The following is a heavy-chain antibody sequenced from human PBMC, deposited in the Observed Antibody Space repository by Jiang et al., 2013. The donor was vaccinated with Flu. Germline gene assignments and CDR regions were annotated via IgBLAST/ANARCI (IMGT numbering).Heavy chain of an antibody. CDR2: ISWDGGST. V-gene: IGHV3-43D*04. J-gene: IGHJ4*02. CDR1: GFTFDDYA. D-gene: IGHD6-13*01. CDR3: AKDVGIAAAGVSFYFDY. Sequence: VQLVESGGVVVQPGGSLRLSRAASGFTFDDYAMHWVRQAPGKGLEWVSLISWDGGSTYYADSVKGRFTISRDNSKNSLYLQMNSLRAEDTALYYCAKDVGIAAAGVSFYFDYWGQGTLVTVSS.